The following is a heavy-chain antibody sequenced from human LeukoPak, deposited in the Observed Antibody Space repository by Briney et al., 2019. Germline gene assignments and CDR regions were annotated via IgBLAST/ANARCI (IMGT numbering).Heavy chain of an antibody. D-gene: IGHD2-15*01. V-gene: IGHV3-53*01. J-gene: IGHJ4*02. CDR1: GFIVSSNY. CDR2: IYSGGST. CDR3: AKAPVTTCRGAFCYPFDY. Sequence: PGGSLRLSCAASGFIVSSNYMSWVRQAPGKGLEWVSVIYSGGSTYYADSVKGRFTISRDSSKNTLFLQMNRLRPEDAAVYYCAKAPVTTCRGAFCYPFDYWGLGTLVTVSS.